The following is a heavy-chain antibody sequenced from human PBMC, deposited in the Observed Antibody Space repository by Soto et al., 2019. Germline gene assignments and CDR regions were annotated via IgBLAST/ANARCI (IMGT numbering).Heavy chain of an antibody. D-gene: IGHD6-19*01. J-gene: IGHJ1*01. V-gene: IGHV1-69*01. Sequence: QVQLVQSGAEVKKPGSSVKVSCKASGGTFSSYAISWVRQAPGQGLEWMGGIIPIFGTANYAQKFQGRVTITADESTSKASMGLTGLRSEDPAVYYCAGPRYRSAFRGPEYFQHWGRAPWSPSPQ. CDR2: IIPIFGTA. CDR1: GGTFSSYA. CDR3: AGPRYRSAFRGPEYFQH.